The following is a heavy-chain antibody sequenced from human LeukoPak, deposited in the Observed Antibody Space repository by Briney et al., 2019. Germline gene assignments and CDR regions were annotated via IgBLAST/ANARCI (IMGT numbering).Heavy chain of an antibody. CDR2: INTNTGNP. J-gene: IGHJ4*02. D-gene: IGHD4-17*01. CDR3: ARTNDYGDETYYFDY. V-gene: IGHV7-4-1*02. Sequence: GASVKVSCKASGYTFTSYAMNWVRQAPGQGLECMGWINTNTGNPTYAQGFTGRFVFSLDTSVSTAYLQISSLKAEDTAVYYCARTNDYGDETYYFDYWGQGTLVTVSS. CDR1: GYTFTSYA.